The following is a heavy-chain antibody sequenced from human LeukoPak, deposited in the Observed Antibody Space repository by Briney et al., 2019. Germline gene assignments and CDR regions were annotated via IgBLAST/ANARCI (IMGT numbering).Heavy chain of an antibody. Sequence: SVKVSCKASGGTFSSYAISWVRQAPGQGLEWMGGIIPIFGTANYAQKFQGRVTITTDESTSTAYMELSSLRSEDTAVYYGARAGAAAGTGWFDPWGQGTLVTVSS. D-gene: IGHD6-13*01. CDR1: GGTFSSYA. V-gene: IGHV1-69*05. J-gene: IGHJ5*02. CDR2: IIPIFGTA. CDR3: ARAGAAAGTGWFDP.